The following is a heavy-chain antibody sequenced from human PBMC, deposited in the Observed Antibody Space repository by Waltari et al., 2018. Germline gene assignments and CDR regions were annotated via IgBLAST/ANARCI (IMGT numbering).Heavy chain of an antibody. CDR3: ATLPIPLELWYFDL. V-gene: IGHV4-59*05. J-gene: IGHJ2*01. D-gene: IGHD1-7*01. CDR2: LHYGGSS. CDR1: GMTFSNSW. Sequence: VQLVESGGGSVQPGGFLRLSCAASGMTFSNSWMNWVRQAPGARLDLIGRLHYGGSSYCNPALKSGVTISVDTSKNQFSLKLTSVTAADTAVYYCATLPIPLELWYFDLWGRGTLVTVSS.